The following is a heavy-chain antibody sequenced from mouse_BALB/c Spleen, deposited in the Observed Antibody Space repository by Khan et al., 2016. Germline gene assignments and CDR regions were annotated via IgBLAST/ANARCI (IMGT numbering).Heavy chain of an antibody. J-gene: IGHJ4*01. CDR2: IWRGGSE. V-gene: IGHV2-5*01. Sequence: QVQLKESGPGLVQPSQSLSITCTVSGFSLTSYGVHWVRQSPGKGLEWLGGIWRGGSEDYNAAFMSRLSITKDNSKSQVFFKMISLQADETALYYCAKKDYDAMDYWGQGTSVTVSS. CDR3: AKKDYDAMDY. CDR1: GFSLTSYG.